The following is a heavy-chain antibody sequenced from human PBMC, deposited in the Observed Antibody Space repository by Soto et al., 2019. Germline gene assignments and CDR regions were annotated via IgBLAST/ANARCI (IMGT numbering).Heavy chain of an antibody. D-gene: IGHD3-22*01. V-gene: IGHV4-39*07. CDR3: ARSQAQVVVNVRFDY. CDR1: GGSLTSSSFY. Sequence: PSETLSLTCIVSGGSLTSSSFYWGWIRQPPGKGLSWIGNIYYSGTTDYNPSLKSRVSISVDTSKNQFSLKLSSVTAADTAVYYCARSQAQVVVNVRFDYWGQGTLVTVSS. CDR2: IYYSGTT. J-gene: IGHJ4*02.